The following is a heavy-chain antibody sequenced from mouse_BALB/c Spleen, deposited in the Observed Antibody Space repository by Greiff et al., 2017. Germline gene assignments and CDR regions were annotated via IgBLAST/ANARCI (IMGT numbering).Heavy chain of an antibody. V-gene: IGHV5-9-4*01. D-gene: IGHD1-2*01. Sequence: DVMLVESGGGLVKPGGSLKLSCAASGFTFSSYAMSWVRQSPEKRLEWVAEISSGGSYTYYPDTVTGRFTISRDNAKNTLYLEMSSLRSEDTAMYYCARVTFTTATDACFAYWGQGTLVTVSA. CDR3: ARVTFTTATDACFAY. CDR2: ISSGGSYT. CDR1: GFTFSSYA. J-gene: IGHJ3*01.